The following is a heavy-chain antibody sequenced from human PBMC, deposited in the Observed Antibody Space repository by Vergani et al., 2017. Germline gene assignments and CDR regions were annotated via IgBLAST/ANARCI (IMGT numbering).Heavy chain of an antibody. CDR2: IYTSGTT. Sequence: QVQLQESGPGLVKPSQTLSLTCTVSGGSISSGGYYWSWIRQPAGKRLEWIGRIYTSGTTNYNPSFKSRVTISEDTSKNQFSLKLSSVTAADTAVYYCAGGYLYVTGGYYLYGMDVWGQGTTVTVSS. CDR3: AGGYLYVTGGYYLYGMDV. D-gene: IGHD3-22*01. J-gene: IGHJ6*02. CDR1: GGSISSGGYY. V-gene: IGHV4-61*02.